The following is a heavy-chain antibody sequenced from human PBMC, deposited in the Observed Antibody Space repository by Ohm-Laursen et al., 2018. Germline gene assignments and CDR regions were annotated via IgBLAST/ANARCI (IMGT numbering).Heavy chain of an antibody. V-gene: IGHV3-7*01. CDR1: GFTFSTYS. CDR3: ARSHSGTNGGKFDR. Sequence: SLRLSCAASGFTFSTYSMNWVRQAPGKGLEWVANISQDGSEIYYVDSVKGRFTISRGNAKSSLYLQMNSLRAEDTAVYYCARSHSGTNGGKFDRWGQGTLVTVSS. D-gene: IGHD1-26*01. J-gene: IGHJ4*02. CDR2: ISQDGSEI.